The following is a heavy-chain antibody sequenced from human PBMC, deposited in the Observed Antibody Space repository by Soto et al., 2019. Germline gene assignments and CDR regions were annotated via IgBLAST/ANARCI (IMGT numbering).Heavy chain of an antibody. J-gene: IGHJ6*03. V-gene: IGHV3-21*01. Sequence: GGSLRLSCAASGFTFSSYSMNWVRQAPGKGLEWVSSISSSSSYIYYADSVKGRFTISRDNAKNSLYLQMNSLRAEDTAVYYCARSGELSTNYYYYYYMDVWGKGTTVTVSS. D-gene: IGHD3-16*02. CDR1: GFTFSSYS. CDR3: ARSGELSTNYYYYYYMDV. CDR2: ISSSSSYI.